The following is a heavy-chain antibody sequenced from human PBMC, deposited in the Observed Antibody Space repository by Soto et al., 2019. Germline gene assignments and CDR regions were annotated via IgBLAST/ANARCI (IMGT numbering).Heavy chain of an antibody. D-gene: IGHD5-12*01. CDR1: GFTVTNYG. CDR3: AKDRGYEILDS. Sequence: QVQLMESGGGVVQPGRSLRLSCAASGFTVTNYGLHWVRQAPGEGLEWVAVISHDGINKYYEDSVKGRFTISRDTSKNTLYLQMNSLRPEDTAVYFCAKDRGYEILDSWGQGTQVTVSS. CDR2: ISHDGINK. V-gene: IGHV3-30*18. J-gene: IGHJ4*02.